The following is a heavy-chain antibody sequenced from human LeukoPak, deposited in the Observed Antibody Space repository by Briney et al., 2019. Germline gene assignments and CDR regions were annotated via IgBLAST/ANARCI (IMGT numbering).Heavy chain of an antibody. CDR3: ARDCTVRGVIITWGLDY. J-gene: IGHJ4*02. D-gene: IGHD3-10*01. CDR1: GFTFSDYY. CDR2: ISSSGSTI. Sequence: GGSLRLSCAASGFTFSDYYMSWIRQAPGKGLEWVSYISSSGSTIYYADSVKGRFTISRDNAKNSLYLQMNSLRAEDAAVYYCARDCTVRGVIITWGLDYWGQGTLVTVSS. V-gene: IGHV3-11*01.